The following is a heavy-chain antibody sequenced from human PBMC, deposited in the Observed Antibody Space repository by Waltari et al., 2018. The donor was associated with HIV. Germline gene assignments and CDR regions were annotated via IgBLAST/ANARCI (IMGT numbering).Heavy chain of an antibody. J-gene: IGHJ4*02. V-gene: IGHV1-2*02. CDR3: AGDWGDPFFDY. Sequence: QVQLVQSGAEVKKPGASVKVSCKASGYTFTGYFLHWVRQAPGQGLEWRGWIDPNSGVRMFSQKVQGRATMARDTSINTAYMELTRLRSNDTAVYYCAGDWGDPFFDYWGQGALVTVSS. CDR1: GYTFTGYF. D-gene: IGHD7-27*01. CDR2: IDPNSGVR.